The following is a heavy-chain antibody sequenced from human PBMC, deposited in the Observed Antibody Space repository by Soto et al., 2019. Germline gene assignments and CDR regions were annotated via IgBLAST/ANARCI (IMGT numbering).Heavy chain of an antibody. CDR3: ARVPAGDYEWGNWSAS. CDR1: GFTFSSYG. Sequence: QVQLVESGGGVVQPGRSLRLSCAASGFTFSSYGMHWVRQAPGTGLERVAVIWYDGSNKYYADSVKGRFTISRDNSQNALSLQMTSLRAEATAVYYCARVPAGDYEWGNWSASGGQLTLVTFSS. D-gene: IGHD4-17*01. CDR2: IWYDGSNK. V-gene: IGHV3-33*01. J-gene: IGHJ5*01.